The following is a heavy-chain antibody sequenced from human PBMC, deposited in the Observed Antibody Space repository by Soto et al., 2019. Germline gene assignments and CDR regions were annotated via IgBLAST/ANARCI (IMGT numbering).Heavy chain of an antibody. CDR3: ARERIQLWSSLDY. J-gene: IGHJ4*02. D-gene: IGHD5-18*01. Sequence: QVQLQESGPGLVKPSETLSLTCTVSGGSISSYYWSWIRQPPGKGLEWIGYIYYSGSTNYNPSLKSRVTISVDTSKNQFSLKLSSVTAADTAVYYCARERIQLWSSLDYWGQGTLVTVSS. CDR2: IYYSGST. CDR1: GGSISSYY. V-gene: IGHV4-59*01.